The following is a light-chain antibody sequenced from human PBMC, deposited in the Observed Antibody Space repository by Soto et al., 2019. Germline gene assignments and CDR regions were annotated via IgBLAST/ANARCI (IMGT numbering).Light chain of an antibody. CDR3: QQFSSYPLT. Sequence: EIVLTHSPATLSLSPWEIATLSCRASQSVSRHLAWYQQKPGQAPRLLIYDASSRATGIPDRFSGGGSGTDFTLTISRLEPEDFAVYYCQQFSSYPLTFGGGTKVDIK. V-gene: IGKV3-11*01. CDR1: QSVSRH. J-gene: IGKJ4*01. CDR2: DAS.